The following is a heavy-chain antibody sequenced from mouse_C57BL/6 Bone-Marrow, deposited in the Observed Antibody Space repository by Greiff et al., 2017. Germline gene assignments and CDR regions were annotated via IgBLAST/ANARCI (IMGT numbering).Heavy chain of an antibody. J-gene: IGHJ1*03. CDR2: INPSSGYT. D-gene: IGHD1-1*01. CDR3: ASLYYYGSSSWYFDV. V-gene: IGHV1-4*01. Sequence: VMLVESGAELARPGASVKMSCKASGYTFTSYTMHWVKQRPGQGLEWIGYINPSSGYTKYNQKFKDKATLTADKSSSTAYMQLSSLTSEDSAVYDCASLYYYGSSSWYFDVWGTGTTVTVSS. CDR1: GYTFTSYT.